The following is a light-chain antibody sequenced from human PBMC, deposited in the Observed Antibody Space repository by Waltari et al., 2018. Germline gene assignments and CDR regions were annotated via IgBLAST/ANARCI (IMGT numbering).Light chain of an antibody. CDR3: QQYYSTPQNT. J-gene: IGKJ2*01. Sequence: DIVMTQPPDSLAVSLGERATINCKSSQSVLYSSNNRNYLAWYQQKPGQPPKLLIYWASTRESGVPDRFSGSGSGTDFTITISSLQAEDVAVYYCQQYYSTPQNTFGQGTKLEIK. CDR1: QSVLYSSNNRNY. V-gene: IGKV4-1*01. CDR2: WAS.